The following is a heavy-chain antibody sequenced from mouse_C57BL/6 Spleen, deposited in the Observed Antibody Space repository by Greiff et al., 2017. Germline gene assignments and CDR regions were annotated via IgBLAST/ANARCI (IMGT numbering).Heavy chain of an antibody. D-gene: IGHD1-1*01. Sequence: QVQLQQSGAELVRPGTSVKVSCKASGYAFTNYLIEWVKQRPGQGLEWIGVINPGGGGTNYNEKFKGKATLTADKSSSTAYLQLSSLTSEDPAVYFCAREEYGSPFAYWCQGTLVTVSA. CDR2: INPGGGGT. CDR1: GYAFTNYL. CDR3: AREEYGSPFAY. V-gene: IGHV1-54*01. J-gene: IGHJ3*01.